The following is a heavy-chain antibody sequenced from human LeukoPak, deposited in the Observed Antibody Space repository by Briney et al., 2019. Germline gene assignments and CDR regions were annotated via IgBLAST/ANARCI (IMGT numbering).Heavy chain of an antibody. CDR2: ISPSGGTT. V-gene: IGHV1-46*01. D-gene: IGHD3-10*01. J-gene: IGHJ4*02. Sequence: ASVKVSCKASGYSFIIYYIHWVRQAPGQGLEWMGIISPSGGTTTYAQKFQGRVTMTRDTSTSTVSMELSSLRSEDTAVYYCARERVITMVRGPFDYWGQGTLVTVSS. CDR3: ARERVITMVRGPFDY. CDR1: GYSFIIYY.